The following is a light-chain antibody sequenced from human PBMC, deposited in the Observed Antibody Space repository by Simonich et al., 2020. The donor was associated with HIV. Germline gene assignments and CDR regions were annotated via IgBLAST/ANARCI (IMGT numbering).Light chain of an antibody. J-gene: IGKJ1*01. Sequence: DVVMTQSPLSLPVTLGQPASISCRSSQSLVHSDGNTYLNWFQQRPGQSPRRLIYKVSNRDSGVPGRFSGSGSGTDFTLKISRVEAEDVGVYYCMQGIHLSTFGQGTKVEIK. CDR2: KVS. V-gene: IGKV2-30*02. CDR3: MQGIHLST. CDR1: QSLVHSDGNTY.